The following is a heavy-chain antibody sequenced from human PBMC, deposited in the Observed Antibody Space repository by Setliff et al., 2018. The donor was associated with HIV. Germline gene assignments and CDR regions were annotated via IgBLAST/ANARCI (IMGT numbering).Heavy chain of an antibody. Sequence: ASVKVSCKASGYSFARYGLSWVRQAPGQGLEWMGWISGFNGNTKYAQSFQDRVATTTETATSTAYMEMRSLSSDDTPVYFCAVSPDGDCATTECANWFDPWAREPRSPSPQ. CDR2: ISGFNGNT. V-gene: IGHV1-18*01. J-gene: IGHJ5*02. CDR1: GYSFARYG. CDR3: AVSPDGDCATTECANWFDP. D-gene: IGHD4-17*01.